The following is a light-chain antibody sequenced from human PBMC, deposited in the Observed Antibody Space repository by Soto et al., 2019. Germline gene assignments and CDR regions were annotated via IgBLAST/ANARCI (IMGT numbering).Light chain of an antibody. Sequence: QSALTQPASVSGSPGQSITISCTGTSSDVGGYNYVSWYQQHPGKAPKLMIYDVSNRPSGVSNRFSGSKSGNTASLTISGLQAEDAADYHCSSYTSSSTLVVFGTGTKLTVL. CDR2: DVS. CDR1: SSDVGGYNY. V-gene: IGLV2-14*01. CDR3: SSYTSSSTLVV. J-gene: IGLJ1*01.